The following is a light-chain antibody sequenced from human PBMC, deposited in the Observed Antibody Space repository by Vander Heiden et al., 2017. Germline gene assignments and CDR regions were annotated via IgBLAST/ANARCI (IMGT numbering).Light chain of an antibody. CDR1: QSVSSSY. V-gene: IGKV3-20*01. CDR3: QQYGGSPYT. J-gene: IGKJ2*01. CDR2: GAS. Sequence: VLTQSPGTLSLSPGARATLPCRASQSVSSSYLAWYQQKPGQAPKLLIYGASTRATGIPDRFSGSGSGTDFTLTISRLEPEDFAVYFCQQYGGSPYTFGQGTKLEIK.